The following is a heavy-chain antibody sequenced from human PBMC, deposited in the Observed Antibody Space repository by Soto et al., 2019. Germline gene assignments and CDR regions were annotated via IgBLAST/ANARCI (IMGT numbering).Heavy chain of an antibody. Sequence: ASVKVSCKASGGTFSSYAISWVRQAPGQGLEWMGGIIPIFGTANYAQKFQGRVTITADESTSTAYMELSSLRSEDTAVYYCAREMATIGFLFDYWGQGTLVTVS. CDR3: AREMATIGFLFDY. V-gene: IGHV1-69*13. D-gene: IGHD5-12*01. J-gene: IGHJ4*02. CDR2: IIPIFGTA. CDR1: GGTFSSYA.